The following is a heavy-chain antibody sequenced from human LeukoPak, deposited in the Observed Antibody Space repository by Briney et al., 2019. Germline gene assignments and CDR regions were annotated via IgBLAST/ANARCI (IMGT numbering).Heavy chain of an antibody. CDR3: AREGSTWYFSPLGPHY. Sequence: PTGGSLRLSCVASGITFSNFGMHWVRQAPGKGLEWVAVISDDGRKQYYADSVKGRFTISRDNAKNSLYLQMSSLRAEDTAVYYCAREGSTWYFSPLGPHYWGQGTLVTVSS. V-gene: IGHV3-30*03. J-gene: IGHJ4*02. CDR2: ISDDGRKQ. D-gene: IGHD6-13*01. CDR1: GITFSNFG.